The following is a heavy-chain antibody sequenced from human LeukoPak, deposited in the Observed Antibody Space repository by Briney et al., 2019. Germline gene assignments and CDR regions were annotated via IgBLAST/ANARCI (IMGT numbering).Heavy chain of an antibody. J-gene: IGHJ4*02. CDR3: ARTMVRGYDY. V-gene: IGHV5-10-1*01. D-gene: IGHD3-10*01. CDR1: GYXFTTYW. Sequence: PGEPLRISCNGSGYXFTTYWISWVRQMPGKGLEWMGNIDPSDSYTNYSPPFQGHVTISADKSISTAYLQWSSLKASDTAMYYCARTMVRGYDYWGQGTLVTVSS. CDR2: IDPSDSYT.